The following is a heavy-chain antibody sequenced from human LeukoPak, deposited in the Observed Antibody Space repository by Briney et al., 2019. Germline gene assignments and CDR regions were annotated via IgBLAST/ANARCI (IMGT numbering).Heavy chain of an antibody. Sequence: AASVKVSCKASGYTFTSYYMHWVRQAPGQGLEWMGIINPSGCSTSYAQKFQGRVTMNTDMSTSTVYMELSSLRSEDTAVYYCARDPGGDSNYFDYWGQGTLVTVSS. CDR3: ARDPGGDSNYFDY. D-gene: IGHD2-21*02. J-gene: IGHJ4*02. V-gene: IGHV1-46*01. CDR1: GYTFTSYY. CDR2: INPSGCST.